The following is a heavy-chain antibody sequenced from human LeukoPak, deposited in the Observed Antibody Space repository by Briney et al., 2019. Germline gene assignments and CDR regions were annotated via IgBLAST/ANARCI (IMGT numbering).Heavy chain of an antibody. Sequence: ASVKVSCKASGGTFSSYTISWVRQAPGQGLEWMGRIIPILGIANYAQKFQGRVTITADKSTSTAYMELSSLRSEDTAVYYCASVEDNWNYWFDPWGQGTLVTVSS. J-gene: IGHJ5*02. V-gene: IGHV1-69*02. CDR2: IIPILGIA. CDR1: GGTFSSYT. CDR3: ASVEDNWNYWFDP. D-gene: IGHD1-1*01.